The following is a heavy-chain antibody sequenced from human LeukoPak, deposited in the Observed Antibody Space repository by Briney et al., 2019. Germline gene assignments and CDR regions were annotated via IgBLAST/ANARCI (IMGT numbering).Heavy chain of an antibody. CDR1: GLTFSNYA. Sequence: PGGSLRLSCAASGLTFSNYAMTWVRQAPGKGLEWVSSISGSGSGTYYADSVKGRFTISRDNSKNTLYLQMKSLRAEDTGVYYCARNPDSSAVVVVSTGYWGQGTLVTVSS. CDR2: ISGSGSGT. D-gene: IGHD2-15*01. J-gene: IGHJ4*02. CDR3: ARNPDSSAVVVVSTGY. V-gene: IGHV3-23*01.